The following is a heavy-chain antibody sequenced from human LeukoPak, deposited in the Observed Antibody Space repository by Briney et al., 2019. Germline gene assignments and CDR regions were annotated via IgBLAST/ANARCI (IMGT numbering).Heavy chain of an antibody. CDR1: GFTFSSYA. Sequence: GGSLRLSCAASGFTFSSYAMHWVRQAPGKGLEWVAVISYDGSNKYYADSVKGRFTISRDNSKNTLYLQMNSLRAEDTAVYYCARVYDVLTGGFDHWGQGALVTVSS. CDR3: ARVYDVLTGGFDH. J-gene: IGHJ4*02. CDR2: ISYDGSNK. D-gene: IGHD3-9*01. V-gene: IGHV3-30*04.